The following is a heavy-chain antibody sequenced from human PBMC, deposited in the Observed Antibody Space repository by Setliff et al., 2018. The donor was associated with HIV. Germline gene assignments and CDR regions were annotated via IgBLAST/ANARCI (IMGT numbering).Heavy chain of an antibody. CDR1: GYTLTTFG. J-gene: IGHJ4*02. D-gene: IGHD1-26*01. CDR3: AGVGSYWSTFDY. CDR2: INTETGNP. V-gene: IGHV7-4-1*02. Sequence: VSCKASGYTLTTFGISWVRQARGQGLEWMGWINTETGNPMYAQGFRGRFVFSLDTSVSTAYLQITSLKTEDTAMYYCAGVGSYWSTFDYWGQGALVTVSS.